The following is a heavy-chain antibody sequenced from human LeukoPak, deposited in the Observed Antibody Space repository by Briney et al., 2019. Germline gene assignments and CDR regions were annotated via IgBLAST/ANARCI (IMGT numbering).Heavy chain of an antibody. CDR1: GGSISSGSYY. Sequence: SQTLSLTCTVSGGSISSGSYYWSWIRQPAGKGLEWIGRIYTSGSTNYNPSLKSRVTMSVDTSKNQFSLKLSSVTAADTAVYYCARRVVAATYWFDPWGQGTLVTVSS. J-gene: IGHJ5*02. D-gene: IGHD2-15*01. V-gene: IGHV4-61*02. CDR2: IYTSGST. CDR3: ARRVVAATYWFDP.